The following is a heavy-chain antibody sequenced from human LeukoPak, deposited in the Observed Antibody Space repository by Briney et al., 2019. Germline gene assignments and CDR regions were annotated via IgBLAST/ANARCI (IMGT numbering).Heavy chain of an antibody. V-gene: IGHV4-31*03. D-gene: IGHD6-19*01. CDR3: ASHLYSSGWYDSKAFDI. CDR1: GGSISSGGYY. CDR2: IYYSGST. J-gene: IGHJ3*02. Sequence: SETLSLTCTVSGGSISSGGYYWSWIRQHPGKGLEWIGYIYYSGSTYYNPSLKSRVTISVDTSKNQFSLKLSSVTAADTAVYYCASHLYSSGWYDSKAFDIWGQGTMVTVSS.